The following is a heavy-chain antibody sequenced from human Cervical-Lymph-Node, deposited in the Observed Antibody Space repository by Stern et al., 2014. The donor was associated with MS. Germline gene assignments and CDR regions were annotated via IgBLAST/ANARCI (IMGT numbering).Heavy chain of an antibody. CDR2: IIPFLNTA. J-gene: IGHJ4*02. CDR3: ASSLVASGH. CDR1: GGTFRTHP. V-gene: IGHV1-69*06. Sequence: DQLVESGAEVKKPGSSVKVSCKASGGTFRTHPITWVRQAPGQGLEWMGGIIPFLNTANYAQKFQGRITITADKSTGTTYMEISSLRSDDTAVYYCASSLVASGHWGQGTLVIVS. D-gene: IGHD2-8*02.